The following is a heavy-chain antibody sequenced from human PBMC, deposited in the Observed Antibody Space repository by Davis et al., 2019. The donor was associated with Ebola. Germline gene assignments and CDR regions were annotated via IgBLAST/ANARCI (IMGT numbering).Heavy chain of an antibody. V-gene: IGHV3-21*01. CDR2: ISSSSNYI. J-gene: IGHJ3*02. D-gene: IGHD2/OR15-2a*01. CDR1: GFTFSSNS. CDR3: VRDVTI. Sequence: GGSLRLSCAASGFTFSSNSMNWVRQAPGKGLEWVSFISSSSNYIYYADSVKGRFTVSRDNAKNSLYLQMNSLRADDTAVYYCVRDVTIWGQGTMVTVSS.